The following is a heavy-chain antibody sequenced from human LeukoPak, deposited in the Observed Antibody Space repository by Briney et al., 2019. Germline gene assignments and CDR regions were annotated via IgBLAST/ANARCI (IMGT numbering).Heavy chain of an antibody. Sequence: PSETLSLTCTVSGGSISSYYWSWIRQPAGKGLEWIGRIYTSGSTNYNPSLKSRVTMSVDTSKNQFSLKLSSVTAADTAVYYCARATLSRLYYYDSSGSNAFDIWGQGTMVTVSS. V-gene: IGHV4-4*07. CDR3: ARATLSRLYYYDSSGSNAFDI. CDR2: IYTSGST. D-gene: IGHD3-22*01. CDR1: GGSISSYY. J-gene: IGHJ3*02.